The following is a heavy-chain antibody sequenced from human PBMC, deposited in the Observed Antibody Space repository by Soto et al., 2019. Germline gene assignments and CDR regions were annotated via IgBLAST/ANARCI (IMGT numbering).Heavy chain of an antibody. J-gene: IGHJ4*02. CDR1: GYTLTELS. Sequence: ASVKVSCKVSGYTLTELSMHWVRQAPGKGLEWMGGFDPEDGETIYAQKFQGRVTMTEDTSTDTAYMELSSLRSEDTAVYYCATVHYDYIWGSYRSPTYYFDYWGQGTLVTVSS. D-gene: IGHD3-16*02. CDR2: FDPEDGET. V-gene: IGHV1-24*01. CDR3: ATVHYDYIWGSYRSPTYYFDY.